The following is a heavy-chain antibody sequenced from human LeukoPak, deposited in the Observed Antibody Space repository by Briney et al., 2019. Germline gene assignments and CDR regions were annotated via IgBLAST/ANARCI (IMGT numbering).Heavy chain of an antibody. Sequence: GPLRLSCAASGFSFSSFWMSWVRQAPGKGLDWVANINLDGSVIHYVDSVKGRFTIYRDNAENSLYLQMTSLRADDTGVYYCATSDDSAGSSWGQGTLVTVSS. V-gene: IGHV3-7*01. D-gene: IGHD3-3*01. CDR1: GFSFSSFW. CDR3: ATSDDSAGSS. CDR2: INLDGSVI. J-gene: IGHJ5*02.